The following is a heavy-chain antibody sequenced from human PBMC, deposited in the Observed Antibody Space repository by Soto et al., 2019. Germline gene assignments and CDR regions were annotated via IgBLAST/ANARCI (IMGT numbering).Heavy chain of an antibody. CDR3: TTARYYILTGYSRMDAFDI. Sequence: EVQLVESGGGLVKPGGSLRLSCAASGFTFSNAWMNWVRQAPGKGLAWVGRITSKTDGGTTDYAAPGKGRFTISRDDSKNSLYLQMIRLNTEDTAVYYCTTARYYILTGYSRMDAFDIWGQGTMVTVSS. V-gene: IGHV3-15*07. D-gene: IGHD3-9*01. CDR2: ITSKTDGGTT. CDR1: GFTFSNAW. J-gene: IGHJ3*02.